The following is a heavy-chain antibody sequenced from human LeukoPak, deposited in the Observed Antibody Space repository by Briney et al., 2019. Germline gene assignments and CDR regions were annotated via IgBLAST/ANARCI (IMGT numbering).Heavy chain of an antibody. D-gene: IGHD4-11*01. CDR2: IYPGDSDT. CDR3: ARHTESGYYYMDV. Sequence: GESLTISCKGSGYSFTSYWIGWVRQIPGKGLEWMGNIYPGDSDTRYSPSFQGQVTISAHKSISTAYLQWSSLKASDTAMYYCARHTESGYYYMDVWGKGTTVTVSS. V-gene: IGHV5-51*01. J-gene: IGHJ6*03. CDR1: GYSFTSYW.